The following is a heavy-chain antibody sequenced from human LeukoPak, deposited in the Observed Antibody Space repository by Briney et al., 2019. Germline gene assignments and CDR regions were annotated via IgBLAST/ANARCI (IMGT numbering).Heavy chain of an antibody. CDR2: IYTSEST. V-gene: IGHV4-61*02. CDR3: ARVDFWSGYPDY. D-gene: IGHD3-3*01. J-gene: IGHJ4*02. CDR1: GGSISSGSYY. Sequence: SETLSLTCTVLGGSISSGSYYGSWIRQPAGKGLEWIGRIYTSESTNYNPSLKSRVTISVDTSKNQFSLKLSSVTAADTAVYYCARVDFWSGYPDYWGQGTLVTVSS.